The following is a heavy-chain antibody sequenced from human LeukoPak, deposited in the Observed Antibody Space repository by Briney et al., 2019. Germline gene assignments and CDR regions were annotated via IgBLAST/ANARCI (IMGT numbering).Heavy chain of an antibody. D-gene: IGHD5-18*01. CDR2: VYHDGST. Sequence: SETLSLTCAVSGGSISSNNWWIWVRQSPEKGLEWIGEVYHDGSTNYNPSLKSRVTISMDKSKNQLSLKLNFVTAADTAVYYCARDRGGYTYSHDYWGQGTLVTVSS. CDR1: GGSISSNNW. CDR3: ARDRGGYTYSHDY. V-gene: IGHV4-4*02. J-gene: IGHJ4*02.